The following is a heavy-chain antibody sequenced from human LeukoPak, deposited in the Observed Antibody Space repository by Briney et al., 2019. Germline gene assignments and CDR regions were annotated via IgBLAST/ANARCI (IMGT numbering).Heavy chain of an antibody. V-gene: IGHV3-21*01. Sequence: SGGSLRLSCAASGFTFSSYSMNWVRQAPGKGLEWVSSISSSSSYIYYADSVKGRFTISRDNAKNSLYLQMNSLRAGDTAVYYCARAYGSGSYCPNYWGQGTLVTVSS. CDR1: GFTFSSYS. D-gene: IGHD3-10*01. CDR3: ARAYGSGSYCPNY. J-gene: IGHJ4*02. CDR2: ISSSSSYI.